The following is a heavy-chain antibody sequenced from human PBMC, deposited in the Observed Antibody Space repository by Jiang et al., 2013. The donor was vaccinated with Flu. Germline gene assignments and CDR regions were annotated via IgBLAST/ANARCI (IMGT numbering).Heavy chain of an antibody. CDR1: GYTFTSYA. Sequence: GAEVKKPGASVKVSCKASGYTFTSYAMHWVRQAPGQRLEWMGWINAGNGNTKYSQKFQGRVTITRDTSASTAYMELSSLRSEDTAVYYCARVLDIVVVVAAYWGQGTLVTVSS. V-gene: IGHV1-3*01. J-gene: IGHJ4*02. D-gene: IGHD2-15*01. CDR2: INAGNGNT. CDR3: ARVLDIVVVVAAY.